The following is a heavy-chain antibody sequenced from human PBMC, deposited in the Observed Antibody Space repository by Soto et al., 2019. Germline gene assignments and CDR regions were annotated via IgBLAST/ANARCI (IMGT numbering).Heavy chain of an antibody. CDR1: GYIFTSYW. V-gene: IGHV5-51*01. CDR3: ARCTHYYYYGMDV. J-gene: IGHJ6*02. CDR2: IYPGDSDT. Sequence: GESLKISCNGSGYIFTSYWIGWVRQMPGKGLEWMGIIYPGDSDTRYSPSFQGQVTISADKSISTAYLQWSSLKASDTAMYYCARCTHYYYYGMDVWGQGTTVTVSS.